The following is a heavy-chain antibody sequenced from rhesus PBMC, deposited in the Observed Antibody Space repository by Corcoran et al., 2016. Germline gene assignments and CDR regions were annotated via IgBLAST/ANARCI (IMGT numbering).Heavy chain of an antibody. CDR1: GASSSNYW. D-gene: IGHD4-11*01. V-gene: IGHV4-80*01. Sequence: QVQLQESGPGVVKPSETLSPTGAVSGASSSNYWWGWIRQTPGKGLEWIGEINGNSGRPYYNPSLESRVTISRDASKNQFSLKLNSVTAADTAVYYCAAPYDFWGQGLRVTVSS. CDR2: INGNSGRP. CDR3: AAPYDF. J-gene: IGHJ3*01.